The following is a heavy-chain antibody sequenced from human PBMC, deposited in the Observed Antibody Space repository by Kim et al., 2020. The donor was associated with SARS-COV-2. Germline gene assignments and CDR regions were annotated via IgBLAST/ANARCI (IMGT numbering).Heavy chain of an antibody. CDR3: ARDGVTARGILPIDY. D-gene: IGHD1-26*01. CDR1: GDSISSSSYY. CDR2: IYYSGST. V-gene: IGHV4-39*07. J-gene: IGHJ4*02. Sequence: SETLSLTCTVSGDSISSSSYYWDWIRQPPGKGLEWIGSIYYSGSTYYNPSLKTRVTISVDTSKNQFSLKLSSVTAADTALYYCARDGVTARGILPIDYWGQGNLVTVSS.